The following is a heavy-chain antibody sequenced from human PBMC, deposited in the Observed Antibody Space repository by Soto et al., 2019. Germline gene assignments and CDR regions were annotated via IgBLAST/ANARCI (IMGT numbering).Heavy chain of an antibody. CDR2: ISHDGSNK. D-gene: IGHD6-19*01. V-gene: IGHV3-30-3*01. CDR3: ARVNIAVGGIAYYFDY. Sequence: QVQLVESGGGVVQPGRSLRLSCAASGFSFSSCAMHWVRQAPGKGLEWVADISHDGSNKYYADSVKGRFTISRDNSGNTVYLQMNSLRPDDTAGYYCARVNIAVGGIAYYFDYWGQGTLVTVSS. J-gene: IGHJ4*02. CDR1: GFSFSSCA.